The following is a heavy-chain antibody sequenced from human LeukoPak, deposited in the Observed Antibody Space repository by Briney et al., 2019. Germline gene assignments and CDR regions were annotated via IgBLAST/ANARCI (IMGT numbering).Heavy chain of an antibody. CDR1: GVSITSYY. CDR2: IYTSGST. D-gene: IGHD2-8*01. J-gene: IGHJ6*03. V-gene: IGHV4-4*07. CDR3: ARESWELLVGYYYYYMDV. Sequence: MTSETLSLTCNVSGVSITSYYWSWIRQPAGKGLEWIGRIYTSGSTNYNPSLKSRVTMSLDTSKKQFSLKLSSVTAADTAVYYCARESWELLVGYYYYYMDVWGKGTPVTVSS.